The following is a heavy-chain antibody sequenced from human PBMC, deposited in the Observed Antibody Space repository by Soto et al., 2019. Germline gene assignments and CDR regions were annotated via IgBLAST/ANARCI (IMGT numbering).Heavy chain of an antibody. CDR3: ARINMVRGVDMWFDP. CDR2: IIPIFGTA. J-gene: IGHJ5*02. D-gene: IGHD3-10*01. Sequence: SVKVSCKASGGTFSSYAISWVRQAPGQGLEWMGGIIPIFGTANYAQKFQGRVTITADESTSTAYMELSSLRSGDTAVYYCARINMVRGVDMWFDPWGQGTLVTVSS. V-gene: IGHV1-69*13. CDR1: GGTFSSYA.